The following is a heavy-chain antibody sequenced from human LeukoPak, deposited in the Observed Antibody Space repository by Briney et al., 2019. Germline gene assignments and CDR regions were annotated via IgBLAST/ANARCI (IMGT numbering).Heavy chain of an antibody. CDR1: GFTFDDYA. Sequence: PGRSLRLSCAASGFTFDDYAMHWVRQAPGKGLEWVSVISWNSGSIDYADSVKGRFTISRDNAKHSLFLQMNSLRAEDTAVYYCAKKDGQWLRRPFDYWGQGTLVTVSS. V-gene: IGHV3-9*01. CDR3: AKKDGQWLRRPFDY. J-gene: IGHJ4*02. D-gene: IGHD5-12*01. CDR2: ISWNSGSI.